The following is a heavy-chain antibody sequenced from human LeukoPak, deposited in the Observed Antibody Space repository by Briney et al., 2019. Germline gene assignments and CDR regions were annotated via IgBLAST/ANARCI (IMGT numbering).Heavy chain of an antibody. CDR2: ISSSSSYI. Sequence: PGGSLRLSCAASGFTFSSYIMNWVRQAPGKGLEWVSSISSSSSYIYYADSVKGRFTISRDNAKNSLYLQMNSLRAEDTAVYYCARQYSSSWYGYFDYWGQGTLVTVSS. D-gene: IGHD6-13*01. V-gene: IGHV3-21*01. CDR1: GFTFSSYI. CDR3: ARQYSSSWYGYFDY. J-gene: IGHJ4*02.